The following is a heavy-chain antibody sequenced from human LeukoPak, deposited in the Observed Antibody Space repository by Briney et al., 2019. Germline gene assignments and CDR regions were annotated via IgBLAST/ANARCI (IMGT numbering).Heavy chain of an antibody. CDR2: INHSGST. V-gene: IGHV4-34*01. D-gene: IGHD6-19*01. CDR3: ARDGEQWLGTNPIYYYYGMDV. J-gene: IGHJ6*02. Sequence: SETLSLTCAVYGGSFSGYYWSWIRQPPGKGLEWIGEINHSGSTNYNPSLKSRVTISVDTSKNQFSLKLSSVTAADTAVYYCARDGEQWLGTNPIYYYYGMDVWGQGTTVTVSS. CDR1: GGSFSGYY.